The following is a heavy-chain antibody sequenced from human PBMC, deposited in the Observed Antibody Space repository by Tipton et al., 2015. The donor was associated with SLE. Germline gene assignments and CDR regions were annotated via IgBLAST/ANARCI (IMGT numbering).Heavy chain of an antibody. Sequence: TLSLTCTVSGGSISSHYWSWIRQPPGKGLEWIGYIFQSGSIKYNPSLKTGVTISVDTSKSQFSLNLTSVTAADTAVYYCARAGWGMGAFDIWGQGTLVTVSS. J-gene: IGHJ3*02. CDR1: GGSISSHY. V-gene: IGHV4-59*11. D-gene: IGHD3-16*01. CDR3: ARAGWGMGAFDI. CDR2: IFQSGSI.